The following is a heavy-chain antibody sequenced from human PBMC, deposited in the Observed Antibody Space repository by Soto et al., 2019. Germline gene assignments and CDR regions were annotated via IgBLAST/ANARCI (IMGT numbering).Heavy chain of an antibody. Sequence: QITLKESGPTLVRHTQTLTLTCAFSGFSLSTSGVGVGWIRQPPGKPLEWIAVIYWEDSKHYSPSLRSRLTITKDTSKNQVVLTMTNMDPMDTGTYYCAHKGPEDWPLDYWGQGTLVTVSS. CDR3: AHKGPEDWPLDY. J-gene: IGHJ4*02. D-gene: IGHD3-9*01. CDR1: GFSLSTSGVG. V-gene: IGHV2-5*02. CDR2: IYWEDSK.